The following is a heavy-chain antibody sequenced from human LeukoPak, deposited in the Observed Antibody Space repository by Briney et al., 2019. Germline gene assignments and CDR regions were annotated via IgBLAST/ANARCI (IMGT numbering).Heavy chain of an antibody. D-gene: IGHD3-10*01. CDR3: AREGAYYYGSGSYFDY. Sequence: GGSLRLSCAASGFTFDDYGMSWVRQAPGKGLEWVSGINWNGGSTGYADSVKGRFTISRDNAKNSLYLQMNSLRAEDTALYYCAREGAYYYGSGSYFDYWGQGTLVTVPS. V-gene: IGHV3-20*04. CDR2: INWNGGST. CDR1: GFTFDDYG. J-gene: IGHJ4*02.